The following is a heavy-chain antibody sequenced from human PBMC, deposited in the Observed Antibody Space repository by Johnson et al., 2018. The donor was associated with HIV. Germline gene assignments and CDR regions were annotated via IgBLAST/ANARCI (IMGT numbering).Heavy chain of an antibody. V-gene: IGHV3-74*02. CDR1: GFTFSNYW. Sequence: EVQLVESGGGLVQPGGSLRLSCVASGFTFSNYWMHWVRQAPGKGLEWVSRIYSDGTSTIYADFVKGRFTISRDNAKNTLYLQMNSLRDEDTAVYYCARKQWRREIASDAFDMWGQGTMVTVSS. CDR2: IYSDGTST. D-gene: IGHD6-19*01. CDR3: ARKQWRREIASDAFDM. J-gene: IGHJ3*02.